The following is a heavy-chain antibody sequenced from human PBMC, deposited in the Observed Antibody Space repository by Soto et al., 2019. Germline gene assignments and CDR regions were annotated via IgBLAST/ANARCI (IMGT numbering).Heavy chain of an antibody. Sequence: QVQLVESGGGVVQPGRSLRLSCAASGFTFSSHGMHWVRQAPGKGLEWVAVIWYDGSNKYYGDSVKGRFTISRDNSKNTLYLQMNNLRDEDKAVYYCARGNYGYNYGMDVWGQGTTVTVSS. D-gene: IGHD3-10*01. CDR3: ARGNYGYNYGMDV. J-gene: IGHJ6*02. CDR1: GFTFSSHG. CDR2: IWYDGSNK. V-gene: IGHV3-33*01.